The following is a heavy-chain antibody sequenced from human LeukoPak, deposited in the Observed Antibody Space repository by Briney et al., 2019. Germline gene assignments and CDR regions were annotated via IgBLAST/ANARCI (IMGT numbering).Heavy chain of an antibody. CDR3: ARDRGWRTSGYYLYYFEY. J-gene: IGHJ4*02. V-gene: IGHV3-7*01. D-gene: IGHD3-3*01. CDR2: IKHDGSEK. Sequence: GGSLRLSCAASGFIFTNYFMSWVRQAPGKGLEWVASIKHDGSEKYYVDSVRGRFTISRDNTMNSLYLQMSSLRAEDTAVYYCARDRGWRTSGYYLYYFEYWGQGTLVTYSS. CDR1: GFIFTNYF.